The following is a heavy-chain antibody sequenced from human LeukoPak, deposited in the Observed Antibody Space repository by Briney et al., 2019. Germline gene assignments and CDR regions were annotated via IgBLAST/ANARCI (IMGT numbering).Heavy chain of an antibody. D-gene: IGHD3-9*01. CDR3: ATQYYDILTGYSDFDY. CDR1: GFTFSSYG. Sequence: GSLRLSCAASGFTFSSYGMHWVRQAPGKGLEWVAVISYDGSNKYYADSVKGRFTISRDNSKNTLYLQMNSLRAEDTAVYYCATQYYDILTGYSDFDYWGQGTLVTVSS. V-gene: IGHV3-30*03. J-gene: IGHJ4*02. CDR2: ISYDGSNK.